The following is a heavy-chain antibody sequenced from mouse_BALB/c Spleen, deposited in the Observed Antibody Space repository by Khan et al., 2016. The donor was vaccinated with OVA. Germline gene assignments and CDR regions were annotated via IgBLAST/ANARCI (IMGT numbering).Heavy chain of an antibody. CDR3: ARGGRRAMDY. CDR2: IYINTGEP. CDR1: GYIFTNYG. J-gene: IGHJ4*01. D-gene: IGHD3-3*01. V-gene: IGHV9-3-1*01. Sequence: QFQLVQSGPDLKKPGETVKISCKASGYIFTNYGINWVKQAPGKGLKWMGWIYINTGEPTYVDDFKGRFAFSLETSASTAYLQINNLKNDDTATYFCARGGRRAMDYWGQGTSVTVSS.